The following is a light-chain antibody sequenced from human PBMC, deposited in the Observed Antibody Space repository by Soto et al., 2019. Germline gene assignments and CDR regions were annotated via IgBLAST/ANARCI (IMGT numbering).Light chain of an antibody. CDR1: QSVSSSY. Sequence: EIVLTQSPATLSLSPGERATLSCRASQSVSSSYLAWYQQKPGQAPRLLIYDASNRATGIPARFSGSGSGTEFTLTISSLQSEDFAVYYCQQYHYWWTFGQGTKVDIK. CDR3: QQYHYWWT. CDR2: DAS. J-gene: IGKJ1*01. V-gene: IGKV3D-7*01.